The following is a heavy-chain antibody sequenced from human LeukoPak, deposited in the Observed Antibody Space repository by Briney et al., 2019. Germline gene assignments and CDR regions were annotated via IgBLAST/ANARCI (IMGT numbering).Heavy chain of an antibody. V-gene: IGHV4-4*07. Sequence: PSETLSLICTVSGDSMSNYYWSWIRQPAGKGLEWIGRIYTSGATAYNPSLKSRVTMSMDKSKDQFSLKVTSVAAADTAIYYCARGMTFYYDSRGYYGALDIWGQGTMVSVYS. CDR3: ARGMTFYYDSRGYYGALDI. CDR2: IYTSGAT. D-gene: IGHD3-22*01. CDR1: GDSMSNYY. J-gene: IGHJ3*02.